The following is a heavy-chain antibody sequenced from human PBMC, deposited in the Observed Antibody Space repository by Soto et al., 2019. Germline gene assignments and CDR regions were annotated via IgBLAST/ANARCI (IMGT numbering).Heavy chain of an antibody. CDR2: IIPILGIA. V-gene: IGHV1-69*04. Sequence: SVKVSCKASGGTFSSYTISWVRQAPGQGLEWMGRIIPILGIANYAQKFQGRATITADKSTSTAYTELSSLRSEDTAVYYCARDQTLAGDYYMDVWGKGTTVTVSS. CDR3: ARDQTLAGDYYMDV. CDR1: GGTFSSYT. J-gene: IGHJ6*03. D-gene: IGHD4-17*01.